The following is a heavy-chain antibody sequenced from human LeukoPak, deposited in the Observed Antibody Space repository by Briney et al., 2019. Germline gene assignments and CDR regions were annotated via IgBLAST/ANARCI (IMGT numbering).Heavy chain of an antibody. CDR2: IYYSGST. J-gene: IGHJ4*02. D-gene: IGHD2-2*02. Sequence: SETLSLTCSVSGGSLSSRSYYWGWIRQPPGKGLEWIGSIYYSGSTYYNPSLKSRVTISVDTSKNQFSLKLSSVTAADTAVYYCARVYCSSTSCYTPTFDYWGQGTLVTVSS. V-gene: IGHV4-39*07. CDR1: GGSLSSRSYY. CDR3: ARVYCSSTSCYTPTFDY.